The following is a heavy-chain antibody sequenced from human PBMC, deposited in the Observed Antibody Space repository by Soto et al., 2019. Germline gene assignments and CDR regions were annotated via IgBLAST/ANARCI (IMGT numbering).Heavy chain of an antibody. V-gene: IGHV3-30*18. Sequence: GGSLRLSCAASGFTFSSYGMHWVRQAPGKGLEWVAVISYDGSNKYYADSVKGRFTISRDNSKNTLYLQMNSLRAEDTAVYYCAKSKGESSTYYFDYWGQGTLVTVSS. D-gene: IGHD3-10*01. CDR3: AKSKGESSTYYFDY. J-gene: IGHJ4*02. CDR2: ISYDGSNK. CDR1: GFTFSSYG.